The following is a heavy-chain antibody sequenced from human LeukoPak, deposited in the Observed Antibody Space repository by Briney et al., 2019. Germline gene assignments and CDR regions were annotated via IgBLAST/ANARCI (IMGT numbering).Heavy chain of an antibody. J-gene: IGHJ5*02. D-gene: IGHD4-17*01. CDR1: GGSISSYY. CDR2: IYTSGST. Sequence: SETLSLTCTASGGSISSYYWSWIRQPAGKGLEWIGRIYTSGSTNYNPSLKSRVTMSVDTSKNQFSLKLSSVTAADTAVYYCARDSWAFYGDYTNWFDPWGQGTLVTVSS. CDR3: ARDSWAFYGDYTNWFDP. V-gene: IGHV4-4*07.